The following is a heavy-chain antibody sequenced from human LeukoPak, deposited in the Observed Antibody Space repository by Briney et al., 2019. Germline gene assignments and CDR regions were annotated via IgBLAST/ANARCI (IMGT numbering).Heavy chain of an antibody. CDR1: GFTVSSNY. CDR2: IYSGGNT. CDR3: AILGIAVADFDY. D-gene: IGHD6-19*01. J-gene: IGHJ4*02. Sequence: GGSLRLSCTASGFTVSSNYMSWVRQAPGKGLEWVSVIYSGGNTFYADSVKGRFTISRDNSKNTLHLQMNSLRAEDTAVYYCAILGIAVADFDYWGQGTLVTVSS. V-gene: IGHV3-53*01.